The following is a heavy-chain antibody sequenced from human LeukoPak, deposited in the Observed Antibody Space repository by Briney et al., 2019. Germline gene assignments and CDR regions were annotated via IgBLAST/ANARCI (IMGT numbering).Heavy chain of an antibody. CDR1: GGSFSGYY. V-gene: IGHV4-34*01. CDR3: ARSPYYYGSGSYGY. CDR2: INHSGST. Sequence: SETLSLTCAVYGGSFSGYYWSWIRQPPGKGLEWIGEINHSGSTNYNPSRKSRVTISVDTSKNQFSLKLSSVTAADTAVYYCARSPYYYGSGSYGYWGQGTLVTVSS. J-gene: IGHJ4*02. D-gene: IGHD3-10*01.